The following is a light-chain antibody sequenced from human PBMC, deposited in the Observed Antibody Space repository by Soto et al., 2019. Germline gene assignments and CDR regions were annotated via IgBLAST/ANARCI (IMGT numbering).Light chain of an antibody. CDR1: SSNIGAGYD. J-gene: IGLJ2*01. Sequence: QPVLTQPPSVSGAPGQRVTISCTGSSSNIGAGYDVHWYQQLPGTAPKLLIYGNSNRPSGVPDRFSGSKSGTSASLAITGLQAEDEADYYCQSYDSSLIGWVFGGGTNVTVL. V-gene: IGLV1-40*01. CDR2: GNS. CDR3: QSYDSSLIGWV.